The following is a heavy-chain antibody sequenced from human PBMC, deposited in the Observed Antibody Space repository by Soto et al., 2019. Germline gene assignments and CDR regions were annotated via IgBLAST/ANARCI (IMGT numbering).Heavy chain of an antibody. J-gene: IGHJ5*02. V-gene: IGHV1-18*04. CDR2: ISAYNGNT. CDR1: GYTFTSYG. CDR3: ARGGYCSSTSCYGPYNWFDP. Sequence: SVKVSCKASGYTFTSYGISWVRQAPVQGLEWMGWISAYNGNTNYAQKLQGRVTMTTDTSTSTAYMELRSLRSDDTAVYYCARGGYCSSTSCYGPYNWFDPWGQGTLVTVSS. D-gene: IGHD2-2*01.